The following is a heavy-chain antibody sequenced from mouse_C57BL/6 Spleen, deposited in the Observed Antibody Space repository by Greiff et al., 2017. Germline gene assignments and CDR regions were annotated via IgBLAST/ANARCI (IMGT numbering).Heavy chain of an antibody. CDR2: ISSGSSTI. CDR1: GFTFSDYG. V-gene: IGHV5-17*01. J-gene: IGHJ1*03. Sequence: VHLVESGGGLVKPGGSLKLSCAASGFTFSDYGMHWVRQAPEKGLEWVAYISSGSSTIYYADTVKGRFTISRDNAKNTLFLQMTSLRSEDTAMYYCARKSGSSYDWYFDVWGTGTTVTVSS. D-gene: IGHD1-1*01. CDR3: ARKSGSSYDWYFDV.